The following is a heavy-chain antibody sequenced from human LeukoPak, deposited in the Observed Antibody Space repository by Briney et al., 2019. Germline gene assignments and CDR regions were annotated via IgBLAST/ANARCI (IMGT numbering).Heavy chain of an antibody. CDR3: AWYGVTHGLDV. CDR1: GFSLSNYW. CDR2: INQDGSDK. Sequence: GGSLRLSCAASGFSLSNYWMSWVRQAPGKGLERVANINQDGSDKYYVDSVMGRFTISKDNAKNSVYLQMNSLRPEDTAIYYCAWYGVTHGLDVWGQGTTVTVSS. J-gene: IGHJ6*02. V-gene: IGHV3-7*01. D-gene: IGHD3-10*01.